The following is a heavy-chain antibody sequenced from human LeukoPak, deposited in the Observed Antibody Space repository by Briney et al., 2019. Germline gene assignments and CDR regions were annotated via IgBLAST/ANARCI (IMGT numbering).Heavy chain of an antibody. V-gene: IGHV3-11*03. CDR3: ARPTIAAAGNFEY. CDR1: GFTFSDYY. D-gene: IGHD6-13*01. J-gene: IGHJ4*02. CDR2: ISSFSNFR. Sequence: PGGSLRLSCAASGFTFSDYYMSWIRQAPGEGLEWVSHISSFSNFRSYADSVKGRFTISRDNAKNSLYLQVNSLRAEDTAVYYCARPTIAAAGNFEYWGQGTLVTVSS.